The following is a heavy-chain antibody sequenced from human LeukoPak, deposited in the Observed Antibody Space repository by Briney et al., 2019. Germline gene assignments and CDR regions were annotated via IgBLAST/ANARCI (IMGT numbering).Heavy chain of an antibody. CDR1: GFTFSSYA. Sequence: GASLRLSCAASGFTFSSYAMSWVRQAPGKGLEWVSAISGSGGSTYHADSVKGRFTISRDNSKNTLYLQMNSLRAEDTAVYYCAKEEWLLPFFDYWGQGTLVTVSS. CDR3: AKEEWLLPFFDY. V-gene: IGHV3-23*01. D-gene: IGHD3-3*01. J-gene: IGHJ4*02. CDR2: ISGSGGST.